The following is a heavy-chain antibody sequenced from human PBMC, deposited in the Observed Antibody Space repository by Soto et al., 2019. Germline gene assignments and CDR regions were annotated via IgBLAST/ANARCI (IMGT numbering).Heavy chain of an antibody. CDR2: INPSGGST. J-gene: IGHJ4*02. CDR3: ARGGEWFGDFVFY. CDR1: GYTFTNYH. Sequence: ASVKVSCKAFGYTFTNYHIHWVRQAPGQGLEWMGIINPSGGSTSYAQKFQGRVTMTRDTSTSTVYMELSSLRSEDTAVYYCARGGEWFGDFVFYWGQGTLVTVSS. V-gene: IGHV1-46*01. D-gene: IGHD3-10*01.